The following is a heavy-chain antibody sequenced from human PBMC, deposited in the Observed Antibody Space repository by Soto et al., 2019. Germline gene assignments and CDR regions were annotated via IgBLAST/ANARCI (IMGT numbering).Heavy chain of an antibody. Sequence: GGPLRLSCAASGFTFSSYAMSWVRQAPGKGLEWVSAISGSGGSTYYADSVKGRFPISRDNSKHTLYLQMNSLRAEDTAVYYCAVKYGLDYWGQGTLVTVSS. D-gene: IGHD3-10*01. V-gene: IGHV3-23*01. CDR3: AVKYGLDY. J-gene: IGHJ4*02. CDR2: ISGSGGST. CDR1: GFTFSSYA.